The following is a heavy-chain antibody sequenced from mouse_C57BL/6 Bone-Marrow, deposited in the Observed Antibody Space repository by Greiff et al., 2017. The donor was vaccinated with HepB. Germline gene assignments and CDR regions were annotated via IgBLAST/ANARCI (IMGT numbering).Heavy chain of an antibody. Sequence: QVQLQQSGPELVKPGASVKISCKASGYAFSSSWMNWVKQRPGKGLEWIGRIYPGDGDTNYNVKFKGKATLTADKSSSTAYMQLSSLTSEDSAVYFCARPGSSPYYAMDYWGQGTSVTVSS. CDR3: ARPGSSPYYAMDY. D-gene: IGHD1-1*01. V-gene: IGHV1-82*01. CDR1: GYAFSSSW. J-gene: IGHJ4*01. CDR2: IYPGDGDT.